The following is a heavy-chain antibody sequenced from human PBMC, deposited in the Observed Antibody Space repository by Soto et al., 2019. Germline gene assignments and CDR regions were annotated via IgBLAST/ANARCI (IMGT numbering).Heavy chain of an antibody. Sequence: PSETLSLTCTVSGDSSVSSSSYYWGWIRQPPGKGLEWIGSIYYTGNTFYSPSFRSRLTISVDTSKSQFSLKLRSVTAADTATYYCASEVSSTDGMGVWGQGTTVTVSS. CDR2: IYYTGNT. D-gene: IGHD2-15*01. J-gene: IGHJ6*02. CDR3: ASEVSSTDGMGV. V-gene: IGHV4-39*01. CDR1: GDSSVSSSSYY.